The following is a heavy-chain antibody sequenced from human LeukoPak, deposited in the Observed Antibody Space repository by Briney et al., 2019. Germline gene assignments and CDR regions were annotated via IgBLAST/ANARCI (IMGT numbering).Heavy chain of an antibody. D-gene: IGHD3-22*01. J-gene: IGHJ4*02. CDR1: GFTFSNAW. CDR2: IKSKTDGGTT. CDR3: TTDRTTYYDSSWYDY. Sequence: GGSLRLSWAASGFTFSNAWMNWVRRAPGKGLEWVGRIKSKTDGGTTDYAAPVKGRFTISRDDSKNTLYLQMNSLKTEDTAVYYCTTDRTTYYDSSWYDYWGQGTLVTVSS. V-gene: IGHV3-15*07.